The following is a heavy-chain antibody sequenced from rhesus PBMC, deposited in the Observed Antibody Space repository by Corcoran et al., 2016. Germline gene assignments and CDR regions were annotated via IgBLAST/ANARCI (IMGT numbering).Heavy chain of an antibody. CDR1: GGSISSSYYY. V-gene: IGHV4-122*02. CDR2: MSYSGTT. J-gene: IGHJ4*01. Sequence: QVQLQESGPGLVKPSETLSLTCAAPGGSISSSYYYWRVNRQAHGTGQGWVGCMSYSGTTSYHPSLKSRVTISRATSKNQFSLKLSSVTAADTAVYYCARGDCSGTYCYAPYYFDYWGQGVLVTVSS. D-gene: IGHD2-27*01. CDR3: ARGDCSGTYCYAPYYFDY.